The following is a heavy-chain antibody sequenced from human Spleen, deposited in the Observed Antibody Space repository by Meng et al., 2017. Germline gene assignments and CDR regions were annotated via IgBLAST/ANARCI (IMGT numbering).Heavy chain of an antibody. CDR3: ARSSITGTLRSNPNDY. D-gene: IGHD1-20*01. Sequence: SVKVSCKALGGIFSNYVIGWVRQAPGQGLEWMGGINAVFGTTNYAQKFQDRVTITADKSTSTAYMELSSLRSEDTAVYYCARSSITGTLRSNPNDYWGQGTLVTGSS. CDR1: GGIFSNYV. J-gene: IGHJ4*02. V-gene: IGHV1-69*06. CDR2: INAVFGTT.